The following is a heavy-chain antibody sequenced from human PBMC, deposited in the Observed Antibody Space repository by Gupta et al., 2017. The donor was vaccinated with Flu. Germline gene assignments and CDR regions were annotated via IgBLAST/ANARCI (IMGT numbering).Heavy chain of an antibody. Sequence: SMNWVRQAPGKGLEWVSSISSSSSYIYYADSVKGRFTISRDNAKNSLYLQMNSLRAEDTAVYYCARDIVVVPAAISSGDYWGQGTLVTVSS. CDR2: ISSSSSYI. V-gene: IGHV3-21*01. D-gene: IGHD2-2*01. J-gene: IGHJ4*02. CDR1: S. CDR3: ARDIVVVPAAISSGDY.